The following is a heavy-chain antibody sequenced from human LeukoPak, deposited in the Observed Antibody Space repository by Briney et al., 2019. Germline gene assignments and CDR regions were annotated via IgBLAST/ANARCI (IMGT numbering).Heavy chain of an antibody. V-gene: IGHV4-39*07. CDR2: IYYSGST. Sequence: SETLSLTCTVSGGSISSSSYYWGWIRQPPGKGLEWIGSIYYSGSTYYNPSLKSRVTISVDTSKNQFSLNLSSVTAADTAVYYCARLRRAATSFDYWGQGTLVTVSS. CDR1: GGSISSSSYY. D-gene: IGHD6-25*01. J-gene: IGHJ4*02. CDR3: ARLRRAATSFDY.